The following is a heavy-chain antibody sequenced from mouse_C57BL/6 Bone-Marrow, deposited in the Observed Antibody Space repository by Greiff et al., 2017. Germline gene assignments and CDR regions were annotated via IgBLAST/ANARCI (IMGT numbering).Heavy chain of an antibody. V-gene: IGHV14-4*01. J-gene: IGHJ4*01. D-gene: IGHD2-10*02. CDR2: IDPENGDT. CDR1: GFNIKDDY. CDR3: TPLVAGGYYAMDY. Sequence: VQLQQSGAELVRPGASVKLSCTASGFNIKDDYMHWVKQRPEQGLEWIGWIDPENGDTEYASKFQGKATITADTSSNTAYLQRSSLTSEDTAVYYCTPLVAGGYYAMDYWGQGTSVTVSS.